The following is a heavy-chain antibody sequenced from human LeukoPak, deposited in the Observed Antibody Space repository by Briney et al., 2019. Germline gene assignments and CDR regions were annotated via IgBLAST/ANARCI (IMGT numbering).Heavy chain of an antibody. CDR2: IYDSDSS. D-gene: IGHD2-2*01. CDR1: GGSIRSRSYL. J-gene: IGHJ1*01. CDR3: ARADVGYCSSTSCYGYFQH. Sequence: PSETLSLTCTVSGGSIRSRSYLGGWIRQPPGKGLEWIGNIYDSDSSYYNPSLKSRVTISVDTSKNQFSLKLTSVTAADTAVYYCARADVGYCSSTSCYGYFQHWGQGTLVTVSS. V-gene: IGHV4-39*07.